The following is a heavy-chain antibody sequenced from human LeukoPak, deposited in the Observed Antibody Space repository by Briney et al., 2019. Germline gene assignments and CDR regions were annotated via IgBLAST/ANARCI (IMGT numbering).Heavy chain of an antibody. CDR1: GSTFSSNT. V-gene: IGHV3-23*01. J-gene: IGHJ6*02. Sequence: QPGGSLRLSCVASGSTFSSNTMSWVRQAPGKGLEWVSVISNTGGTTYYADSAQGRFTISGDNSKNTLSLQMNSLRAEDTAVYYCARGPGMDVWGQGTTVFASS. CDR3: ARGPGMDV. CDR2: ISNTGGTT.